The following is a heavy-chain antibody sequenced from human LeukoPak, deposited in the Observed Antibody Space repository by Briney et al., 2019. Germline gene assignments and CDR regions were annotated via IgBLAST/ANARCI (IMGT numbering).Heavy chain of an antibody. Sequence: SETLSLTCAVYGGSFSGYYWSWIRQPPGKGLEWIGEINHSGSTNYNPSLKSRVTISVDTSKNQFSLKPSSVTAADTAVYYCARRYQQIDIWGQGTMVTVSS. J-gene: IGHJ3*02. CDR1: GGSFSGYY. V-gene: IGHV4-34*01. CDR2: INHSGST. D-gene: IGHD2-2*01. CDR3: ARRYQQIDI.